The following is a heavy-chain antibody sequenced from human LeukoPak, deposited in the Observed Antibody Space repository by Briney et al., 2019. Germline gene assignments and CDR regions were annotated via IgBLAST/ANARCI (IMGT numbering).Heavy chain of an antibody. Sequence: GRSLRLSCAASGFTFDDYAMHWVRQAPGKGLEWVSGISWNSGSIGYADSVKGRFTISRDNAKNSLYLQMNSLRAEDTALYYCAKVATMVRARGPFDYWGQGTLVTVSS. J-gene: IGHJ4*02. V-gene: IGHV3-9*01. D-gene: IGHD3-10*01. CDR1: GFTFDDYA. CDR3: AKVATMVRARGPFDY. CDR2: ISWNSGSI.